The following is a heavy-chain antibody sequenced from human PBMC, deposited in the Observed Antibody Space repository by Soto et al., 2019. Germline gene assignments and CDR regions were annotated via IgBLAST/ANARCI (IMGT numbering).Heavy chain of an antibody. D-gene: IGHD3-3*01. CDR3: ARVGGTYYDFWSGYSLFDP. J-gene: IGHJ5*02. V-gene: IGHV1-18*01. CDR2: ISAYNGNT. CDR1: GYTFTSYA. Sequence: ASVKVSCKASGYTFTSYAISWVRQAPGQGLEWMGWISAYNGNTNYAQKLQGRVTMTTDTSTSTAYMELRSLRSDDTAVYYCARVGGTYYDFWSGYSLFDPWGQGTLVTVS.